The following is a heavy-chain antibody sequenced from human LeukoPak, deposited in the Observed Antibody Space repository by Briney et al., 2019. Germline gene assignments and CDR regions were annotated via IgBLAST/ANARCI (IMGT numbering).Heavy chain of an antibody. Sequence: SETLSLTCTVSGASINGYYWSWIRQPSGKGLEWIGNVHYSLSSNYSPSLESRVTISMDTSQRQFSLKLTSVTAADTAVYYCACYKIVERNFDFWGQGMLVTVSS. CDR1: GASINGYY. J-gene: IGHJ4*02. V-gene: IGHV4-59*01. D-gene: IGHD5-24*01. CDR3: ACYKIVERNFDF. CDR2: VHYSLSS.